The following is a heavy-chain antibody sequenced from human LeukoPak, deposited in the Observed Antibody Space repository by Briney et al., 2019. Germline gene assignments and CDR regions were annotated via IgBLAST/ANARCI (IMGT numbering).Heavy chain of an antibody. V-gene: IGHV4-39*01. D-gene: IGHD7-27*01. CDR3: ARQNWANAPVDY. CDR1: GGSISSSSYY. CDR2: IYYSGST. J-gene: IGHJ4*02. Sequence: SETLSLTCTVSGGSISSSSYYWGWIRQPPGKGLEWIGSIYYSGSTYYNPSLKSRVTISVDTSKNQFSLKLSSVTAADTAVYYCARQNWANAPVDYWGQGTLVTVSS.